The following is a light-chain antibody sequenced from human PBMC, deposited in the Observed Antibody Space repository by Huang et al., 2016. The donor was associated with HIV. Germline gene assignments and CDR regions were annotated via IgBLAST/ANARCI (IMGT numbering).Light chain of an antibody. Sequence: IQLTQSPSSLSASVGDRVTITCRASQGISRYLDWYQQKPGKAPKLLIYAASTLQSGVPSRFSGSGSGTDFTLTISSLQPEDFATYYCQQLNSYPPLTFGPGTKVDIK. CDR1: QGISRY. V-gene: IGKV1-9*01. CDR2: AAS. J-gene: IGKJ3*01. CDR3: QQLNSYPPLT.